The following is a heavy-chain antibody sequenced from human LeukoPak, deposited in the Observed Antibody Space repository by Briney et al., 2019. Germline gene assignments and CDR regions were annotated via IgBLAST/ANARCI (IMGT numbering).Heavy chain of an antibody. J-gene: IGHJ3*02. CDR1: GFAFSNYW. CDR3: ERGGGDHAFDI. CDR2: INSDGSNS. D-gene: IGHD3-16*01. Sequence: GGSLRLSCAASGFAFSNYWLHWVRQAPGKGLVWVSRINSDGSNSIYGDSVKGRFTISRDNAKNTLYLQLDSLRADDTAVYYCERGGGDHAFDIWGQGTMVTVST. V-gene: IGHV3-74*01.